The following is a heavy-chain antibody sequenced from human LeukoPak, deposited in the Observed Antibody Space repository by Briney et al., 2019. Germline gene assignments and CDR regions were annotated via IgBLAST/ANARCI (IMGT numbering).Heavy chain of an antibody. CDR2: ISAYNGNT. V-gene: IGHV1-18*01. CDR1: GYTFTSYG. J-gene: IGHJ6*03. Sequence: GASVKVSCKASGYTFTSYGISWVRQAPGQGLEWMGWISAYNGNTNYAQKLQGRVTMTTDTSTSTASMELRSLRSDDTAVYYCAREKYYDFWSGYPKPPLGYMDVWGKGTTVTVSS. CDR3: AREKYYDFWSGYPKPPLGYMDV. D-gene: IGHD3-3*01.